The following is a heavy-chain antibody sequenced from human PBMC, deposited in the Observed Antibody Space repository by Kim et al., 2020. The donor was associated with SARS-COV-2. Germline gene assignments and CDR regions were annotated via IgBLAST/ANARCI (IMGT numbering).Heavy chain of an antibody. V-gene: IGHV5-10-1*01. D-gene: IGHD6-13*01. CDR3: ARLGESEGMAAAGLWRRYGMDV. CDR1: GYSFTSYW. J-gene: IGHJ6*02. CDR2: IDPSDSYT. Sequence: GESLKISCKGSGYSFTSYWISWVRQMPGKGLEWMGRIDPSDSYTNYSPSFQGHVTISADKSISTAYLQWSSLKASDTAMYYCARLGESEGMAAAGLWRRYGMDVWGQGTTVTVSS.